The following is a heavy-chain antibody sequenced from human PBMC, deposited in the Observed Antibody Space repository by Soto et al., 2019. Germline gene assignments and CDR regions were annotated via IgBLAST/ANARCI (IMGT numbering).Heavy chain of an antibody. CDR2: ISGSGGST. Sequence: GGSLRLSCAASGFTFSSYAMSWVRQAPGKGLEWVSAISGSGGSTYYADSVKGRFTISRDNSKNTLYLQMNSLRAEDTAVYYCAKPGSITMIVVVITKLDYWGQGTLVTVSS. D-gene: IGHD3-22*01. CDR3: AKPGSITMIVVVITKLDY. CDR1: GFTFSSYA. J-gene: IGHJ4*02. V-gene: IGHV3-23*01.